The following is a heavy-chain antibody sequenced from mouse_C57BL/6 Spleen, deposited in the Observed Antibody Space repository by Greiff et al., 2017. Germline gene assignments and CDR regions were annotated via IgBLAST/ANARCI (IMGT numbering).Heavy chain of an antibody. CDR3: AITGDYDAPLYWYFDV. Sequence: QVQLQQPGAELVKPGASVKVSCTASGYTFTSYWMHWVKQRPGQGLEWIGRIHPSDSDTNYNQKFKGKATLTVDQSSSTAYMQLSSLTSEDAAVYYCAITGDYDAPLYWYFDVWGTGTTVTVSS. CDR2: IHPSDSDT. V-gene: IGHV1-74*01. J-gene: IGHJ1*03. D-gene: IGHD2-4*01. CDR1: GYTFTSYW.